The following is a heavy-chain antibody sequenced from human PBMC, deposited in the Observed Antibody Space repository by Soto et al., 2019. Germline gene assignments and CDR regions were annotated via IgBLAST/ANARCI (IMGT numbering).Heavy chain of an antibody. CDR1: GYSFTSYC. J-gene: IGHJ1*01. V-gene: IGHV5-51*01. Sequence: GESLKISCKGSGYSFTSYCIGWVRQMPGKGLEWMGIIYPGDSDTRYSPSFQGQVTISADKSISTAYLQWSSLKASDTAMYYCASGYCSGGSCLEYFQHWGQGTLVTVSS. D-gene: IGHD2-15*01. CDR3: ASGYCSGGSCLEYFQH. CDR2: IYPGDSDT.